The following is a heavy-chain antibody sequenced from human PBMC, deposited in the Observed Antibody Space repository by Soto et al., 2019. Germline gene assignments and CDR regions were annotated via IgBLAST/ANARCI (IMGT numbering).Heavy chain of an antibody. D-gene: IGHD6-19*01. V-gene: IGHV3-23*01. CDR1: GFTFSSYA. J-gene: IGHJ4*02. CDR3: AKDHIGPLAVGADY. CDR2: ISGSGGST. Sequence: PGGSLRLSCAASGFTFSSYAMSWVRQAPGKGLEWVSAISGSGGSTYYADSVKGRFTISRDNSKNTLYLQMNSLRAEDTAVYYCAKDHIGPLAVGADYWGQGTLVTVSS.